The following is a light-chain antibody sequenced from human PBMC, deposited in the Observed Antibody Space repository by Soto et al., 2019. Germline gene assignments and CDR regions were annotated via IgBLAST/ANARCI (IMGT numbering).Light chain of an antibody. J-gene: IGKJ2*01. CDR2: GAS. CDR1: QIVSTNY. Sequence: EIVLTQSPGTLSLSPGQRATLSCRASQIVSTNYLAWYQHKPGQAPRLLIYGASTRATGIPDRFSGSGSGTDFTLTISGLESEDFAVYYGQLYGDSPMYTFGQGTKLEIK. V-gene: IGKV3-20*01. CDR3: QLYGDSPMYT.